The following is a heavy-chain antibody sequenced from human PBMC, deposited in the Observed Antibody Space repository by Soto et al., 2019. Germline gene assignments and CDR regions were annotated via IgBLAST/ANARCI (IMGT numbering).Heavy chain of an antibody. D-gene: IGHD2-15*01. Sequence: GASVKVSCKASGYTFTSYGISWVRQAPGQGLEWMGWISAYNGNTNYAQKLQGRVTMTTDTSTSTAYMELRSLRSDDTAVYYCARDVGVVVAASQPLEDYYYGMDVWGQGTTVTVS. CDR2: ISAYNGNT. V-gene: IGHV1-18*01. CDR1: GYTFTSYG. J-gene: IGHJ6*02. CDR3: ARDVGVVVAASQPLEDYYYGMDV.